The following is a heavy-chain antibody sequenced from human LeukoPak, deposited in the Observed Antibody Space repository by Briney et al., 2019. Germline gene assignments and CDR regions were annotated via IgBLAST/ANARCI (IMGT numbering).Heavy chain of an antibody. CDR2: ISSSGSTI. D-gene: IGHD3-10*02. CDR1: GFTFGSYE. Sequence: GGSLRLSCAASGFTFGSYEMNWVRQAPGKGLEWVSYISSSGSTIYYADSMKGRFTISRDNAKNSLYLQMNSLRAEDTAVYYCAELGITMIGGVWGKGTTVTISS. CDR3: AELGITMIGGV. V-gene: IGHV3-48*03. J-gene: IGHJ6*04.